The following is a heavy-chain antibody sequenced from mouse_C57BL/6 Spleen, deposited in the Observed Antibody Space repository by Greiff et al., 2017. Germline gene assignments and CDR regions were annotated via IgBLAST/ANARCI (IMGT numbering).Heavy chain of an antibody. V-gene: IGHV1-69*01. CDR3: ARGGRHYAMDY. J-gene: IGHJ4*01. CDR1: GYTFTSYW. Sequence: QVQLKQPGAELVMPGASVKLSCKASGYTFTSYWMHWVKQRPGQGLEWIGEIDPSDSYTNYNQKFKGKSTLTVDKSSSTAYMRLSSLTSEDSAVYYCARGGRHYAMDYWGQGTSVTVSS. CDR2: IDPSDSYT.